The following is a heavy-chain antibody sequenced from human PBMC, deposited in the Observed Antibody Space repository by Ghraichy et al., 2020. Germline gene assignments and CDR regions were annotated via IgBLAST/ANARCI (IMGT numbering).Heavy chain of an antibody. Sequence: GGSLRLSCAASGFTFSSSVMSWVRQAPGKGLEWVSTISGSGGSTSYADSAKGRFTISRDSSKNTLYRQMNSLRAEDTAVYYCARTHAKISYAMDFWGQGTPVTVSS. V-gene: IGHV3-23*01. CDR3: ARTHAKISYAMDF. CDR1: GFTFSSSV. CDR2: ISGSGGST. J-gene: IGHJ6*02. D-gene: IGHD1-14*01.